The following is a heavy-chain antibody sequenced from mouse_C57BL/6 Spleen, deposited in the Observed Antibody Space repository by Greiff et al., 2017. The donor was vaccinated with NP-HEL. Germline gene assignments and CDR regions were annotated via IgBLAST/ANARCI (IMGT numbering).Heavy chain of an antibody. J-gene: IGHJ2*01. V-gene: IGHV5-17*01. D-gene: IGHD3-1*01. Sequence: EVMLVESGGGLVKPGGSLKLSCAASGFTFSDYGMHWVRQAPEKGLEWVAYISSGSSTIYYADTVKGRFTISRDNAKNTLFLQMTSLRSEDTAMYYCARPRATAYYFDYWGQGTTLTVSS. CDR3: ARPRATAYYFDY. CDR1: GFTFSDYG. CDR2: ISSGSSTI.